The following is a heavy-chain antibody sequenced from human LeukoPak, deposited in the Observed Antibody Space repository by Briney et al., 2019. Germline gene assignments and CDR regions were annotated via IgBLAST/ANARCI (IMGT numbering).Heavy chain of an antibody. CDR2: IYYSGST. CDR1: GGSISSYY. Sequence: PSETLSLTCTVSGGSISSYYWSWIRQPPGKGLEWIGYIYYSGSTNYNPSLKSRVTISVDTSKNQFSLKLSSVTAADTAVYYCARGAPTTIFGVVIIPRTGAFDIWGQGTMVTVSS. CDR3: ARGAPTTIFGVVIIPRTGAFDI. D-gene: IGHD3-3*01. J-gene: IGHJ3*02. V-gene: IGHV4-59*12.